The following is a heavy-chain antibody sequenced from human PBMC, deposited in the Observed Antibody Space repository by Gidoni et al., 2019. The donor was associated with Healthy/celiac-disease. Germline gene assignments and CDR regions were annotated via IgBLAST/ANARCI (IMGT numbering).Heavy chain of an antibody. V-gene: IGHV3-48*01. J-gene: IGHJ4*02. CDR2: ISSSSSTI. Sequence: EVQLVESGGGLVQPGGSLRLSCAASGFTFSSYSMNWVRQAPGKGLEWVSYISSSSSTIYYADSVKGRFTISRDNAKNSLYLQMNSLRAEDTAVYYCARDQAIVVVPAATTFDYWGQGTLVTVSS. CDR3: ARDQAIVVVPAATTFDY. D-gene: IGHD2-2*01. CDR1: GFTFSSYS.